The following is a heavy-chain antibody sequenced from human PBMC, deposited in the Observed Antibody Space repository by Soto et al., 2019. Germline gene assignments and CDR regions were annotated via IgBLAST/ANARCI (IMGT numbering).Heavy chain of an antibody. V-gene: IGHV5-10-1*01. Sequence: GESMKVSCRGAGDSFTSYWIILVRQLPGKGLEWMGRIDPSDSYTNYSPSFQGHVTISADKSISTAYLQWSSLKASDTAMYYRARRDAATIPDLDYYYYYGMDVWGQGTTVTVSS. J-gene: IGHJ6*02. CDR3: ARRDAATIPDLDYYYYYGMDV. CDR1: GDSFTSYW. CDR2: IDPSDSYT. D-gene: IGHD5-12*01.